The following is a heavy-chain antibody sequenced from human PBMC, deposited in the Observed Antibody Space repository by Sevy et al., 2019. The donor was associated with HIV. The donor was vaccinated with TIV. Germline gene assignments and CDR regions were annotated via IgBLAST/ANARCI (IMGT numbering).Heavy chain of an antibody. J-gene: IGHJ5*02. D-gene: IGHD3-22*01. CDR1: GGSVSSGSYY. Sequence: SETLSLTCTVSGGSVSSGSYYWSWIRQPPGKGLEWIGYIYYSGSTNYNPSLKSRVTISVDTSKNQFSLKLSSVTAADTAVYYCARAGLIYPYYYDSSGSNWFDPWGQGTLVTVSS. V-gene: IGHV4-61*01. CDR3: ARAGLIYPYYYDSSGSNWFDP. CDR2: IYYSGST.